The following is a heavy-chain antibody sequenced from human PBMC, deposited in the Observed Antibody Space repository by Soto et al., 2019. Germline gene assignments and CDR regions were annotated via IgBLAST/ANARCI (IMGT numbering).Heavy chain of an antibody. Sequence: EVHLVESGGGLVQPGGSLRLSCVVSGFSVSSNFMSWVRQASGKGLEWVSVLYSGGDTVYANSVKGRFTISRDNSKNTVYLQMSSLRVEDTAVYYCARGAGVASTGTGSFDYWGQGTLVTVSS. J-gene: IGHJ4*02. CDR3: ARGAGVASTGTGSFDY. CDR1: GFSVSSNF. CDR2: LYSGGDT. D-gene: IGHD6-13*01. V-gene: IGHV3-66*01.